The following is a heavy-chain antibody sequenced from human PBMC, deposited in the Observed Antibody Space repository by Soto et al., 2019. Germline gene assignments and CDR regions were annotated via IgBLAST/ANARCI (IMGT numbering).Heavy chain of an antibody. CDR3: ARHFSVDYFDY. Sequence: PSETLSLTCTVSGGSISSSRCHWGWIRQHPGKGLEWIGSIYYSGTTYYNPSLKSRVTISVDRSKNQFSLKLSSVTAATTAVYYCARHFSVDYFDYWGQGALVTVSS. CDR2: IYYSGTT. CDR1: GGSISSSRCH. V-gene: IGHV4-39*01. J-gene: IGHJ4*02.